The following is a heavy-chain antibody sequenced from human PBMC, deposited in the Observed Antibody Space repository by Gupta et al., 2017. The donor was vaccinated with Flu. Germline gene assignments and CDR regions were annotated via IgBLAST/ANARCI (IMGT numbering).Heavy chain of an antibody. CDR2: ISSSSSYI. Sequence: EVQLVESARGLVKPRGSLRLSCAASGFTFSDYTMNWVRHAPGKGLEWVSSISSSSSYIYYADSVKGRFTISRANAKNSLSLQMNSLSAEDTAVDYCARGTDYDYGDYAAYWGQGTLVPGS. D-gene: IGHD4-17*01. J-gene: IGHJ4*02. CDR3: ARGTDYDYGDYAAY. V-gene: IGHV3-21*01. CDR1: GFTFSDYT.